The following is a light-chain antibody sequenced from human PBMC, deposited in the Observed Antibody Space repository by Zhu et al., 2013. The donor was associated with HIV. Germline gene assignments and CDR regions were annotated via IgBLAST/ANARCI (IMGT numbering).Light chain of an antibody. J-gene: IGKJ4*01. CDR1: QSVSSNY. CDR3: QKYGSSPKVT. Sequence: EILLTQSPGTLSLSPGERATLSCRASQSVSSNYLAWYQVKPGQAPRLLIYGASSGATGIPDRFSGGGSGTDFTLTISRLEPEDFAVYYCQKYGSSPKVTFGGGTKVEIK. CDR2: GAS. V-gene: IGKV3-20*01.